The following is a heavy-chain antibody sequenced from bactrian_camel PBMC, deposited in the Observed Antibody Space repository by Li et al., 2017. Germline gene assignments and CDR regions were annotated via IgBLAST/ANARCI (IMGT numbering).Heavy chain of an antibody. CDR3: AAASGGSFYTGPWYRY. D-gene: IGHD2*01. CDR1: HTWNIAR. V-gene: IGHV3-3*01. Sequence: HVQLVESGGGLVQPGGSLRLSCLYTHTWNIARMAWFRQAPGKEREGVAGIFWSGTNTWYADSVNGRFTISRDNAKNTLWLQMNSLKPEDTAIYYCAAASGGSFYTGPWYRYWGQGTQVTVS. J-gene: IGHJ4*01. CDR2: IFWSGTNT.